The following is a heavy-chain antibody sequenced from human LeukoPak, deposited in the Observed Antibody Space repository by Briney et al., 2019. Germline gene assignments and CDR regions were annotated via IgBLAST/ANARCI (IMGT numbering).Heavy chain of an antibody. CDR1: GYTFTSYD. Sequence: ASVKVSCKASGYTFTSYDINWVRQATGQGLEWMGWMNPNSGNTGYAQKFQGRVTMTRNTSISTAYTELSSLRSEDTAVYYCANDNLVPNAFDIWGQGTMVTVSS. D-gene: IGHD6-13*01. CDR3: ANDNLVPNAFDI. CDR2: MNPNSGNT. J-gene: IGHJ3*02. V-gene: IGHV1-8*01.